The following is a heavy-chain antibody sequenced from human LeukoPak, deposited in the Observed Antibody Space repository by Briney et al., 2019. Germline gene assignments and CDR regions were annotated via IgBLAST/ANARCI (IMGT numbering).Heavy chain of an antibody. Sequence: SETLSLTCTVSGDSISRYYWNWIRQPPGKGLEWIGYIYNSGSTNYNYKPSLKSRVTMSVDTSKNRFSLRLRSVTAADTALYYCATDSSGSFDAFDVWGQGTLVTVSS. CDR2: IYNSGST. V-gene: IGHV4-59*08. CDR3: ATDSSGSFDAFDV. J-gene: IGHJ3*01. CDR1: GDSISRYY. D-gene: IGHD3-22*01.